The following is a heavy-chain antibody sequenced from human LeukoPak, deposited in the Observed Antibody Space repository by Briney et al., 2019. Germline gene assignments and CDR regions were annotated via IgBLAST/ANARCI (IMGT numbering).Heavy chain of an antibody. CDR1: GYTFTSYY. V-gene: IGHV1-46*01. D-gene: IGHD4-11*01. J-gene: IGHJ6*02. CDR3: ARVAKVGDYSTSHYYYGMDV. Sequence: GASVKVSCKASGYTFTSYYMHWVRQAPGQGLEWMGIINPSGGSTSYAQKFQGRVTMTRDTFTSTVYMELSSLRSEDTAVYYCARVAKVGDYSTSHYYYGMDVWGQGTTVTVSS. CDR2: INPSGGST.